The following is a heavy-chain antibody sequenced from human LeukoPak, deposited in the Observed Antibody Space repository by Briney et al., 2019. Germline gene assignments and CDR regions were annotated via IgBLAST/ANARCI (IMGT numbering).Heavy chain of an antibody. CDR3: ATLDY. V-gene: IGHV3-7*01. Sequence: GGSLRLSCAASGFSFSDYWMTWVRQVPGKGLEWVANIKEDGSEKYYLDSVKGRFTISRDNGKNSLYLQMNSLRAEDTAVYYCATLDYWGQGTLVTVSS. CDR1: GFSFSDYW. CDR2: IKEDGSEK. J-gene: IGHJ4*02.